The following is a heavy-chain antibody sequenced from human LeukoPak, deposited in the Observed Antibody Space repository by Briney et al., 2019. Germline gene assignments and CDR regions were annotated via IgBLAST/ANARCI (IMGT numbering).Heavy chain of an antibody. J-gene: IGHJ4*02. CDR2: IYTSGHT. CDR1: GGSTSSYY. Sequence: SETLSLTCTVSGGSTSSYYWSWIRLPAGKGLEWIGRIYTSGHTNYNPSLKSRLTMSVDTSKNQFSLRLRSVTAADAAVYYCARFDTISSGVDFWGQGTLVTVSS. D-gene: IGHD6-6*01. CDR3: ARFDTISSGVDF. V-gene: IGHV4-4*07.